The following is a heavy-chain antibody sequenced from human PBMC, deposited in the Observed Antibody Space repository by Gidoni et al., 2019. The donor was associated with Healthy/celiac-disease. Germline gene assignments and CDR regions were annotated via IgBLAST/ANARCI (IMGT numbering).Heavy chain of an antibody. Sequence: QVQLVESGGGVVQPGRSLRLSCAASGFTFSSYAMHWVRQAPGKGLEWVAVISYDGSNKYYADSVKGRFTISRDNSKNTLYLQMNSLRAEDTAVYYCARDGAVAGTLDVWGKGTTVTVSS. J-gene: IGHJ6*04. D-gene: IGHD6-19*01. V-gene: IGHV3-30-3*01. CDR1: GFTFSSYA. CDR3: ARDGAVAGTLDV. CDR2: ISYDGSNK.